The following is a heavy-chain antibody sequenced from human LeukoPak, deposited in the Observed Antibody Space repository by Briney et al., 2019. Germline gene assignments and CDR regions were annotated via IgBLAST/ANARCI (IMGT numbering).Heavy chain of an antibody. V-gene: IGHV3-48*03. CDR1: GFIFSSYE. CDR3: ARMATSFYYDSSGLVLDY. D-gene: IGHD3-22*01. Sequence: PGGSLRLSCAASGFIFSSYEMNWVRQAPGKGLEWVSYISRSGSTKYYADSMKGRFTISRDNAKNSLYLQLNSLRAEDTAVYYCARMATSFYYDSSGLVLDYWGQGTLVTVSS. J-gene: IGHJ4*02. CDR2: ISRSGSTK.